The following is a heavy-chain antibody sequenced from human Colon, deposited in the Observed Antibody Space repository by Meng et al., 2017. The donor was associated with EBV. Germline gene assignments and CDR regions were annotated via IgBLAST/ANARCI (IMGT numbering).Heavy chain of an antibody. D-gene: IGHD3-16*01. CDR1: GGSVSSGGYY. Sequence: QVQLQEPGPGLVKPSETLSLTCSVSGGSVSSGGYYWSWIRQPPGKGLEWFGHMYYSGSTFYNPSLKSRVIISIDTSKNHFSLKLSSVTAADTAVYYCARYVNVDWYFDLWGRGTLVTVSS. J-gene: IGHJ2*01. CDR3: ARYVNVDWYFDL. V-gene: IGHV4-31*03. CDR2: MYYSGST.